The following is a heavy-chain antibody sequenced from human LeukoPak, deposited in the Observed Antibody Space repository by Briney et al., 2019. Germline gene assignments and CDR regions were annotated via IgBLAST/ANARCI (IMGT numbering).Heavy chain of an antibody. CDR2: IYSGGST. J-gene: IGHJ3*02. CDR3: ARDILSQGPDAFDI. CDR1: GFSFSASA. D-gene: IGHD2/OR15-2a*01. V-gene: IGHV3-53*01. Sequence: GGSLRLSCVASGFSFSASAIHWVRQAPGKGLEWVSVIYSGGSTYYADSVKGRFTISRDNSKNTLYLQMNSLRAEDTAVYYCARDILSQGPDAFDIWGQGTMVTVSS.